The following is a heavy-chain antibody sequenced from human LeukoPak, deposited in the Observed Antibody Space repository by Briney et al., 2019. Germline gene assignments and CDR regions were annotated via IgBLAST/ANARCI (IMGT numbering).Heavy chain of an antibody. V-gene: IGHV3-23*01. J-gene: IGHJ2*01. CDR1: GFTFSSYA. Sequence: PGGSLRLSCAASGFTFSSYAMSWVRQAPGKGLEWVSGILGSGGSTFFSDSLKGRFTVSRDNSKNTRYLHMNSLGADDTAVYYCAKDRVQGSWYFDLWGRGTLVTLSS. CDR3: AKDRVQGSWYFDL. CDR2: ILGSGGST. D-gene: IGHD3-10*01.